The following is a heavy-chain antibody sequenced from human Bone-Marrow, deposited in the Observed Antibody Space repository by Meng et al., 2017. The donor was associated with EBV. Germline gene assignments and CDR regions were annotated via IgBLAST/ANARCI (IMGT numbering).Heavy chain of an antibody. Sequence: QGQLVQSGAEVKKPGSSVKVSCKASGGTFSSYAISWVRQAPGQGLEWMGGLIPMLGAPNYAQKFQDRVTIIADKSTSIHYMELSSLRSDDTAVYYCASESGRGYTPDYWGRGALVTVSS. V-gene: IGHV1-69*06. CDR1: GGTFSSYA. CDR2: LIPMLGAP. J-gene: IGHJ4*02. CDR3: ASESGRGYTPDY. D-gene: IGHD3-10*01.